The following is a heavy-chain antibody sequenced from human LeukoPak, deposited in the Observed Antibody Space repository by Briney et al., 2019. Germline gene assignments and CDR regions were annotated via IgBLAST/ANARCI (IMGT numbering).Heavy chain of an antibody. CDR1: GFTFSSYG. D-gene: IGHD2-15*01. CDR2: ISYDGSNK. Sequence: GGSLRLSCAASGFTFSSYGMHWVRQAPGKGLEWVAVISYDGSNKYYADSVKGRFTISRDNSKNTLYLQMNSLRAEGTAVYYCAKVAGIRGRGAFDIWGQRTMVTVSS. CDR3: AKVAGIRGRGAFDI. J-gene: IGHJ3*02. V-gene: IGHV3-30*18.